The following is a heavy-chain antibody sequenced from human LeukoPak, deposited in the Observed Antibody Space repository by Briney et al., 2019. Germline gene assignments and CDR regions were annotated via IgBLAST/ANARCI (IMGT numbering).Heavy chain of an antibody. CDR1: GYTFTSYY. CDR2: INPRGGST. Sequence: ASVKVSCKASGYTFTSYYMHWVRQAPGQGLEWMGIINPRGGSTSYAQKFQGRVTITRDMSTSTVYMELSSLRSEDTAVYYCARRGVLLWFGELSDWGQGTLVTVS. CDR3: ARRGVLLWFGELSD. V-gene: IGHV1-46*01. D-gene: IGHD3-10*01. J-gene: IGHJ4*02.